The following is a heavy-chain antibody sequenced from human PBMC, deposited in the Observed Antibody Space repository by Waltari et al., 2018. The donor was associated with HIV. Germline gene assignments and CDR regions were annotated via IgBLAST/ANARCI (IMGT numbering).Heavy chain of an antibody. CDR1: GGSFNGFY. CDR2: IDQSGTT. D-gene: IGHD1-7*01. J-gene: IGHJ6*02. V-gene: IGHV4-34*01. Sequence: GGSFNGFYWTWVRHSPGKGLEWIGEIDQSGTTRFNPSLKRRITISLDTSRSHFTLKLSPVTPADTAVYYCARGPSLRVFRGRTYFNSSLDVWGQGTTVIVSS. CDR3: ARGPSLRVFRGRTYFNSSLDV.